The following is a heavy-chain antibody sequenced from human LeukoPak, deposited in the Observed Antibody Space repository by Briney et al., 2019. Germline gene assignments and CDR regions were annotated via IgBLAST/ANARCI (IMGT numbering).Heavy chain of an antibody. V-gene: IGHV3-49*04. J-gene: IGHJ4*02. CDR3: ASCSSISCYTFDFDY. D-gene: IGHD2-2*02. Sequence: GGSLRLSCTASGFTFGDYAMSWVRQAPGKGLEWVGFIRSKAYGGTTEYAASVKGRSTISRDDSKSIAYLQMNSLKTEDTAVYYCASCSSISCYTFDFDYWGQGTLVTVSS. CDR2: IRSKAYGGTT. CDR1: GFTFGDYA.